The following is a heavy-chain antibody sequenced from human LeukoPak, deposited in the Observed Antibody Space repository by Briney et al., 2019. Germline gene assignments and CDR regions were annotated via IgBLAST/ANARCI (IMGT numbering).Heavy chain of an antibody. CDR1: GFTFSSYA. CDR2: ISGSGGST. Sequence: PGGSLRLSCAASGFTFSSYAISWVRQAPGKGLEWVSAISGSGGSTYYPDSVKGRFTISRDNSKNTLYLQMNSLRAEDTAVYYCAKGSASLTMIVGYWGQGTLVTVSS. D-gene: IGHD3-22*01. J-gene: IGHJ4*02. V-gene: IGHV3-23*01. CDR3: AKGSASLTMIVGY.